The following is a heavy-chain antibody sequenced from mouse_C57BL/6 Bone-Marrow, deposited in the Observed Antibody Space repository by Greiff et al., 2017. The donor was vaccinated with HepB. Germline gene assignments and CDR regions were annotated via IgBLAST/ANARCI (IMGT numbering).Heavy chain of an antibody. D-gene: IGHD1-1*01. CDR1: GYAFSSSW. V-gene: IGHV1-82*01. J-gene: IGHJ4*01. CDR2: IYPGDGDT. Sequence: VQLVESGPELVKPGASVKISCKASGYAFSSSWMNWVKQRPGKGLEWIGRIYPGDGDTNYNGKFKGKATLTADKSSSTAYMQLSSLTSEDSAVYFCAYITTVVAEDAMDYWGQGTSVTVSS. CDR3: AYITTVVAEDAMDY.